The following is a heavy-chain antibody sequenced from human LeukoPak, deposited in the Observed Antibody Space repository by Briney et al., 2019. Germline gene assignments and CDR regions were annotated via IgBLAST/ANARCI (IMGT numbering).Heavy chain of an antibody. CDR1: GFTFSDYY. CDR2: ISSSGSTI. Sequence: GGSLRLSCAAPGFTFSDYYMSWIRQAPGKGLEWVSYISSSGSTIYYADSVKGRFTMSRDNAKNSMYLQMNSLRAEDTAVYYCAPSGRGWDRYFDYWGQGTLVTVSS. CDR3: APSGRGWDRYFDY. D-gene: IGHD6-19*01. V-gene: IGHV3-11*04. J-gene: IGHJ4*02.